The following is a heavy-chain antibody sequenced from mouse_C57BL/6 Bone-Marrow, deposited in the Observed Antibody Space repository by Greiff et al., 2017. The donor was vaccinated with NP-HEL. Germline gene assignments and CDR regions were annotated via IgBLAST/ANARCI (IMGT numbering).Heavy chain of an antibody. CDR1: GYTFTDHT. CDR2: IYPRDGST. J-gene: IGHJ4*01. CDR3: ARRDYDGGGYAMDY. D-gene: IGHD2-4*01. V-gene: IGHV1-78*01. Sequence: QVQLQQSDAELVKPGASVKISCKVSGYTFTDHTIHWMNQRPEQGLEWIGYIYPRDGSTTYNEKFKGKATLTADKSSSTAYMQLNSLTSEDSAVYFCARRDYDGGGYAMDYWGQGTSGTVSS.